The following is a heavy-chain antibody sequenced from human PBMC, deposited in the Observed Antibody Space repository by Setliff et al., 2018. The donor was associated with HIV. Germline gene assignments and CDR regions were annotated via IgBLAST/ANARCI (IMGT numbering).Heavy chain of an antibody. CDR1: GGSFSDYY. J-gene: IGHJ4*02. V-gene: IGHV4-34*01. Sequence: ETLSLTCAVYGGSFSDYYWTWIRQSPGKGLEWIGEINHRGSTNYNPSLKSRVTVSVDTSKNQFSLKLGSVTAADTAVYYCARESPSSSWFYFDFWGQGTLVTVS. CDR3: ARESPSSSWFYFDF. CDR2: INHRGST. D-gene: IGHD6-13*01.